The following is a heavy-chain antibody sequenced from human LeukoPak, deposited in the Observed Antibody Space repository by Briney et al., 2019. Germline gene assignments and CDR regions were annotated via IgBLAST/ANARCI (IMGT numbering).Heavy chain of an antibody. J-gene: IGHJ4*01. Sequence: GGSLRLSCAASGFTFSSYWMYWVRQAPGKGLVWVSRINSDESSTSYADSVKGRFTISRDNAKNTLYLQMNSLRAEDTAVYYCARDGSYSTIFYWGQGTLVTVSS. CDR2: INSDESST. D-gene: IGHD3-3*01. CDR3: ARDGSYSTIFY. CDR1: GFTFSSYW. V-gene: IGHV3-74*01.